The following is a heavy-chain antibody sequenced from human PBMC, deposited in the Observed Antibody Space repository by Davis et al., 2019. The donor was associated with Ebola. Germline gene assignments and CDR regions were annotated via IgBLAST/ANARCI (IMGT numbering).Heavy chain of an antibody. V-gene: IGHV1-69*02. CDR3: ASRMTTVTTVFDY. Sequence: SVKVSCKSSGGTFSSYTFSWVRQAPGQGLEWMGRIIPILGVTNYAQKFQGRVTITADKSTSTAYMELSGLRSEDTAIYYCASRMTTVTTVFDYWGQGTQVTVSS. J-gene: IGHJ4*02. D-gene: IGHD4-11*01. CDR1: GGTFSSYT. CDR2: IIPILGVT.